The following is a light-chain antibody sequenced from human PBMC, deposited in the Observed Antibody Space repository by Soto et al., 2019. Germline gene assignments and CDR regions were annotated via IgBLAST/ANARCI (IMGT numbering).Light chain of an antibody. CDR1: ESIGRH. CDR2: ASS. CDR3: QQIYSTLSIP. J-gene: IGKJ5*01. V-gene: IGKV1-39*01. Sequence: DIPMTQSPSSLSASVGDRVTITCRASESIGRHLNWYQHKPGKAPKHLIYASSSFQNGVPLTFRGGESRTVFTLTISNLQLEEFATYYCQQIYSTLSIPVSQGTRL.